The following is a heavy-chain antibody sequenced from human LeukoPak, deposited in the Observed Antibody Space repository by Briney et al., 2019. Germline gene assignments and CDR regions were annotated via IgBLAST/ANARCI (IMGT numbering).Heavy chain of an antibody. J-gene: IGHJ4*02. CDR1: GFTFNNYN. CDR2: ITSSGTYI. CDR3: ARVGLDRRGYSGYEAFDY. D-gene: IGHD5-12*01. V-gene: IGHV3-21*01. Sequence: PGGSLKLSCATSGFTFNNYNMNWVRQAPGRALEWVSSITSSGTYIFYADSVKGRFTISRDNAKNSLYLQMNRLRVEDTAVYYCARVGLDRRGYSGYEAFDYGGQGTLVTVSS.